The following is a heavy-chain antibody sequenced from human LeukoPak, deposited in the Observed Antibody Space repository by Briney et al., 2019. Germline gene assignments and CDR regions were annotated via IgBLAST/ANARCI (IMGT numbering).Heavy chain of an antibody. D-gene: IGHD2-21*01. Sequence: SETLSLTCTVFGDSISSYFWSWIRQPPGKGLEWIGYIHYSARTNYSPSLKSRVTISVDTTQDQFSLKLSSVTAADTAVYYCARARGETLTGFDFWGQGTLVTVSS. CDR2: IHYSART. CDR1: GDSISSYF. V-gene: IGHV4-59*01. J-gene: IGHJ4*02. CDR3: ARARGETLTGFDF.